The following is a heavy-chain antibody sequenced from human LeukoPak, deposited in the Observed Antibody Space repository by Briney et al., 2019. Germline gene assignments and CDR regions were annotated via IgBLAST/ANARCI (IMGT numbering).Heavy chain of an antibody. Sequence: PGGSLRLSCAASGFTFDDYAMHWVRHAPGKGLEWVSGISWNSGSIGYADSVKGRFTISRDNAKNSLYLQMNSLRAEDTALYYCAKGIAAAAPNYYYYYGMDVWGQGTTVTVSS. J-gene: IGHJ6*02. CDR3: AKGIAAAAPNYYYYYGMDV. V-gene: IGHV3-9*01. CDR2: ISWNSGSI. CDR1: GFTFDDYA. D-gene: IGHD6-13*01.